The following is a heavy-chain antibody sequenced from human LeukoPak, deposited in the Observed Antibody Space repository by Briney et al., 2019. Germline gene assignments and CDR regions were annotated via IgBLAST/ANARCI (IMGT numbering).Heavy chain of an antibody. V-gene: IGHV3-9*01. D-gene: IGHD6-19*01. CDR3: AKEHLPSSSGWYLPYGMDV. CDR2: ISWNSGSI. Sequence: GGSLTLSCAASGFTFDDYAMHWLGQAPGKGLEWVSGISWNSGSIGYADSVKGRFTISRDNAKNSLYMQMNSLRAEDTALYYCAKEHLPSSSGWYLPYGMDVWGQGTTVTVSS. J-gene: IGHJ6*02. CDR1: GFTFDDYA.